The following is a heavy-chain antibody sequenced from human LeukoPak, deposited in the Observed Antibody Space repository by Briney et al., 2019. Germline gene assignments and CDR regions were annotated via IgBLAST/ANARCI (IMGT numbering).Heavy chain of an antibody. CDR2: MYYRGST. J-gene: IGHJ3*02. CDR1: GGSISSSSHY. V-gene: IGHV4-39*07. D-gene: IGHD1-26*01. Sequence: SETLSLTCTVSGGSISSSSHYWGWIRQPPGKGLEWIGSMYYRGSTYHNPSLKSRVTISVDTSKNHFSLKLSSVTAADTAVYYCARYSGSYPHDAFDIWGQGTMVTISS. CDR3: ARYSGSYPHDAFDI.